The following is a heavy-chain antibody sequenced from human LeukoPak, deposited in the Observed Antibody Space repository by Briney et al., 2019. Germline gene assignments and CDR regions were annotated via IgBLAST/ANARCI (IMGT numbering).Heavy chain of an antibody. CDR2: ISAYNGNT. Sequence: ASVKVSCKASGGTFSSYAISWVRQAPGQGLEWMGWISAYNGNTNYAQKLQGRVTMTTDTSTSTAYMELRSLRSDDTAAYYCARVQTVSLMDVWGQGTTVTVSS. CDR3: ARVQTVSLMDV. V-gene: IGHV1-18*01. D-gene: IGHD3-16*01. J-gene: IGHJ6*02. CDR1: GGTFSSYA.